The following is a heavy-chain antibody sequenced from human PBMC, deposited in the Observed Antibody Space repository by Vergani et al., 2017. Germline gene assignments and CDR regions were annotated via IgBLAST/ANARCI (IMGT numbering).Heavy chain of an antibody. D-gene: IGHD6-13*01. V-gene: IGHV4-34*01. J-gene: IGHJ5*02. CDR3: ARGYSSSWYRNWFDP. CDR1: GGSFSGYY. CDR2: INHSGST. Sequence: QVQLQQWGPGLLKPSETLSLTCAVYGGSFSGYYWSWTRQPPGKGLEWIGEINHSGSTNYNPSLKSRVPISVETSKNQFSLKLSSVTAADTAVYYCARGYSSSWYRNWFDPWGQGTLVTVSS.